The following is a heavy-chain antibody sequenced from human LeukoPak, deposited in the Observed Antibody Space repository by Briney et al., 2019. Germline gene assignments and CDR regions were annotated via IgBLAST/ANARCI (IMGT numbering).Heavy chain of an antibody. CDR2: IYYSGST. J-gene: IGHJ4*02. CDR3: ARHVRRGSRFDY. D-gene: IGHD1-26*01. Sequence: SETLSLTGTVSGGSISSYYWSWIRQPPGKGLEWIGYIYYSGSTNYNPSLKSRVTISVDTSKNQFSLKLSSVTAADTAVYYCARHVRRGSRFDYWGQGTLVTVSS. CDR1: GGSISSYY. V-gene: IGHV4-59*08.